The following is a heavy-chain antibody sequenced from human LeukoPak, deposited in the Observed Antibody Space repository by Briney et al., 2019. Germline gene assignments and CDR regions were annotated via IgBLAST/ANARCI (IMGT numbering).Heavy chain of an antibody. CDR3: AKDEEMATIFDY. J-gene: IGHJ4*02. D-gene: IGHD5-24*01. CDR2: ISYDGSNK. V-gene: IGHV3-30*04. CDR1: GFTFSGYP. Sequence: GGSLRLSCAASGFTFSGYPIHWVRQAPGKGLEWVAVISYDGSNKYYADSVKGRFTISRDNSKNTLYLQMNILRAEDTAVYYCAKDEEMATIFDYWGQGTLVTVSS.